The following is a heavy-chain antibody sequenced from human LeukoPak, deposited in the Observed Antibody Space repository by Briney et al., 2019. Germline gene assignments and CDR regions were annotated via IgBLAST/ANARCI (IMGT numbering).Heavy chain of an antibody. Sequence: SETLSLTCTVSGYSISSGYYWGWIRQPPGKGLEWIGSGSTYYNPSLKSRVTISVDKSKNQFSLKLSSVTAADTAVYYCARSITISISGPAFDIWGQGTMVTVSS. CDR2: SGST. CDR1: GYSISSGYY. CDR3: ARSITISISGPAFDI. J-gene: IGHJ3*02. V-gene: IGHV4-38-2*02. D-gene: IGHD3-9*01.